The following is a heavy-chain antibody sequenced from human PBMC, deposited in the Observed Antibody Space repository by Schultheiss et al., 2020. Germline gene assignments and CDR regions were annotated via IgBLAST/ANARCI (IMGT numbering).Heavy chain of an antibody. D-gene: IGHD4/OR15-4a*01. CDR1: GGSVSSGGYY. V-gene: IGHV4-30-4*01. CDR2: IYYSGST. CDR3: TTDPPTLGAY. J-gene: IGHJ4*02. Sequence: SETLSLTCTVSGGSVSSGGYYWSWIRQPPGKGLEWIGYIYYSGSTYYNPSLKSRVTISVDTSKNQFSLKLSSVTAADTAVYYCTTDPPTLGAYWGQGTLVTVSS.